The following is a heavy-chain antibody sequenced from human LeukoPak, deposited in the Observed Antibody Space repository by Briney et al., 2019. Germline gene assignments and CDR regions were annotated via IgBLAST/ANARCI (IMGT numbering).Heavy chain of an antibody. V-gene: IGHV3-23*01. CDR3: AKGGYSAYLTPYYFYGLDV. CDR1: GFTFSSYG. J-gene: IGHJ6*02. Sequence: GGSLRLSCAASGFTFSSYGMPWVRQAPGKGLEWVSAISGSGDTTYYADSVKGRFTISRDNSKNTLYLQMNSLRAEVTAVYYCAKGGYSAYLTPYYFYGLDVWGQGTTVTVSS. CDR2: ISGSGDTT. D-gene: IGHD5-12*01.